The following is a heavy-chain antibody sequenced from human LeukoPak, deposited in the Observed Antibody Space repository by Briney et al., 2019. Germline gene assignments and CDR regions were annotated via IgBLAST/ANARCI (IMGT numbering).Heavy chain of an antibody. J-gene: IGHJ4*02. CDR1: GFTFSNYA. D-gene: IGHD1-26*01. V-gene: IGHV3-30*04. CDR2: ISYDGNNK. Sequence: QTGGSLRLSCAVSGFTFSNYAMHWVRQAPGKGLEWVAVISYDGNNKYYADSVKGRFTISRDSSKNTVYLQMNSLRAEDTAVYYCAKELHSGSYYPAFDYWGQGTLVTVSS. CDR3: AKELHSGSYYPAFDY.